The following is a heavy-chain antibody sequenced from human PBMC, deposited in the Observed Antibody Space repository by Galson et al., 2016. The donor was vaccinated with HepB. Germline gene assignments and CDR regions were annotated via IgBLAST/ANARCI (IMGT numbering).Heavy chain of an antibody. Sequence: TRYSPSFQGRVTISADKSITTTYLQWSSLRASDTATYYCARHGRTAFRQDGMGVWGQGTTVTVSS. D-gene: IGHD3-3*02. CDR3: ARHGRTAFRQDGMGV. J-gene: IGHJ6*02. CDR2: T. V-gene: IGHV5-51*01.